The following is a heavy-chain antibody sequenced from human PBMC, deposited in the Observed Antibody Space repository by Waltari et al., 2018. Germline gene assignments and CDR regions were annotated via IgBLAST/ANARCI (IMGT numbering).Heavy chain of an antibody. CDR1: GYSLSSGFY. CDR3: ARHPDYGSGKFDS. J-gene: IGHJ4*02. D-gene: IGHD3-10*01. V-gene: IGHV4-38-2*01. CDR2: IYHSGSS. Sequence: QVQLQESGPGLVKPSETLSLPCAVSGYSLSSGFYWGWIRQPPGKGLEWIGSIYHSGSSYYNPSLKSRVTISVDTSKSRFSLKLNSVTAADTAMYYCARHPDYGSGKFDSWGQGTLVTVSS.